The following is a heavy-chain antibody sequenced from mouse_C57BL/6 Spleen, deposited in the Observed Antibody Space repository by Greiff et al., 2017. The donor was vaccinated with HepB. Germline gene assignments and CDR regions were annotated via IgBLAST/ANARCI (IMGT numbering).Heavy chain of an antibody. CDR1: GFTFSSYA. CDR2: ISSGGDYI. D-gene: IGHD2-4*01. V-gene: IGHV5-9-1*02. J-gene: IGHJ4*01. Sequence: EVQRVESGEGLVKPGGSLKLSCAASGFTFSSYAMSWVRQTPEKRLEWVAYISSGGDYIYYADTVKGRFTISRDNARNTLYLQMSSLKSEDTAMYYCTRDRGYDYDFFAMDYWGQGTSVTVSS. CDR3: TRDRGYDYDFFAMDY.